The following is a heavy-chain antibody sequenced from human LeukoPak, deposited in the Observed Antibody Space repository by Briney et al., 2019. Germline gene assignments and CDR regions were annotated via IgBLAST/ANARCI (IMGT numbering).Heavy chain of an antibody. CDR3: ARQGRLYYYYGMDV. J-gene: IGHJ6*02. Sequence: PSQTLSLTCTVSGGSISSSSYYWGWIRQPPGKGLEWIGSIYYSGSTYYNPSLKSRVTISVDTSKNQFSLKLSSVTAADTAVYYCARQGRLYYYYGMDVWGQGTTVTVSS. CDR2: IYYSGST. CDR1: GGSISSSSYY. V-gene: IGHV4-39*01.